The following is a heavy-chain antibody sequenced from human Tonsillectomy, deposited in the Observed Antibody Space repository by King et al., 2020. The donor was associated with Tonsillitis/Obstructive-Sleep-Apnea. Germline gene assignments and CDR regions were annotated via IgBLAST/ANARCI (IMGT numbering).Heavy chain of an antibody. CDR1: GFTFSSYR. CDR3: AREDGSWGSGGSGYLPFDY. CDR2: ISRSGSSI. Sequence: EVQLVESGGGLIQPGGSLRLSCAASGFTFSSYRMNWVRQAPGKGLEWVSYISRSGSSIYYADSVKVRFTISRDNAKNSLYLQMNSLRDEDTAVYYCAREDGSWGSGGSGYLPFDYWGQGTLVTVSS. J-gene: IGHJ4*02. D-gene: IGHD2-15*01. V-gene: IGHV3-48*02.